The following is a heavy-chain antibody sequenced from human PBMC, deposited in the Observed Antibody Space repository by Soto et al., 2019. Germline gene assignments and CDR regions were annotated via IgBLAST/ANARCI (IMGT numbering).Heavy chain of an antibody. J-gene: IGHJ6*02. V-gene: IGHV3-7*01. CDR2: IKQDGSEK. Sequence: EVQLVESGGGLVQPGGSLRLSCAASGFTFSSYWMSWVRQAPGQGLEWVANIKQDGSEKYYVDSVKGRFTISRDNAKNPLYLQMTSLRAEDSTVYYCARDRPSKGRYSPDCSGGSCSSRRHYYYGMDVWGQGTTVTVSS. D-gene: IGHD2-15*01. CDR3: ARDRPSKGRYSPDCSGGSCSSRRHYYYGMDV. CDR1: GFTFSSYW.